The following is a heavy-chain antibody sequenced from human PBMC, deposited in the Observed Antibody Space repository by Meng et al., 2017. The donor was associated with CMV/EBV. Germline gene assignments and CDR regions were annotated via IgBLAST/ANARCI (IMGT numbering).Heavy chain of an antibody. Sequence: LTGYYRHWVRRAHGQGVEWMGWINPTSGGKNYAQKFRDRVPMTRDTSIRPAYMELSRLRSDATAVYYGARGGGIVVPAAYARGGFDPWGQGTLVTVSS. CDR3: ARGGGIVVPAAYARGGFDP. CDR1: LTGYY. D-gene: IGHD2-2*01. CDR2: INPTSGGK. V-gene: IGHV1-2*02. J-gene: IGHJ5*02.